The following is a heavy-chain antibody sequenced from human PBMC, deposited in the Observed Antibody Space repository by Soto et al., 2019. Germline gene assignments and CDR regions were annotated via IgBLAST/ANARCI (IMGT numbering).Heavy chain of an antibody. Sequence: QVQLVQSGAEVKKPGASVKVSCKASGYTFTNYGISWVRQAPGQGLEWMGWISAYNGNTDYAQKLQGRLTMTTDTSTSTAYMELRSLRSDDTAVYYCARVGAYCVSTSCHDYWGQGTLVTVSS. J-gene: IGHJ4*02. D-gene: IGHD2-2*01. CDR3: ARVGAYCVSTSCHDY. CDR1: GYTFTNYG. CDR2: ISAYNGNT. V-gene: IGHV1-18*01.